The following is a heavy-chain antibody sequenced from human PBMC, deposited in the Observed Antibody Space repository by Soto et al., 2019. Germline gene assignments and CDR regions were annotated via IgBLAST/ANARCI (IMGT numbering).Heavy chain of an antibody. CDR3: ARVPIGSGWSYYFDY. J-gene: IGHJ4*02. V-gene: IGHV3-33*01. CDR1: GFTFSSYG. Sequence: GGSLRLSCAASGFTFSSYGMHWVRQAPGKGLEWVAVIWYDGSNKYYADSVKGRFTISRDNSKNTLYLQMNSLRAEDTAVYYCARVPIGSGWSYYFDYWGQGTLVTV. CDR2: IWYDGSNK. D-gene: IGHD6-19*01.